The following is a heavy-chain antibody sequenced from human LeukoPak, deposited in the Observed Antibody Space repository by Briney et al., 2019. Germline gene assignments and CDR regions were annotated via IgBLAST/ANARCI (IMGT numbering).Heavy chain of an antibody. CDR2: IYYSGST. V-gene: IGHV4-30-4*08. Sequence: PSETLSLTCTVSGGSISSGDYYWSWIRQPPGKGLEWIGYIYYSGSTYYNPSLKSRVTISVDTSKNQFSLKLSSVTAADTAVYYCARGPHDPWVWGSYRYIYWGQGTLVTVSS. CDR3: ARGPHDPWVWGSYRYIY. CDR1: GGSISSGDYY. D-gene: IGHD3-16*02. J-gene: IGHJ4*02.